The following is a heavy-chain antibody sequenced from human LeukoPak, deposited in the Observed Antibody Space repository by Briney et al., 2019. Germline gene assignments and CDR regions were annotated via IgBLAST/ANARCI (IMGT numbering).Heavy chain of an antibody. CDR1: GFSFSNAW. CDR3: AKDDTMIVVGDAFDI. CDR2: IKSKTDGGTT. D-gene: IGHD3-22*01. Sequence: GGSLRLSCAASGFSFSNAWMSWVRQAPGKGLEWVGHIKSKTDGGTTAYGAPVEGRFTISRDDSENTLYLQMNSLRAEDTAVYYCAKDDTMIVVGDAFDIWGQGTMVTVSS. V-gene: IGHV3-15*01. J-gene: IGHJ3*02.